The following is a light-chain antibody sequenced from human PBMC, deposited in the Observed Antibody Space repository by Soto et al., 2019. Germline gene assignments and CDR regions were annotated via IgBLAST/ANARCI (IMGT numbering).Light chain of an antibody. CDR1: QSVSSTY. V-gene: IGKV3-20*01. CDR2: GAS. J-gene: IGKJ1*01. CDR3: QQYGSSPWT. Sequence: EIVLTQSPDTLSLSPGERATLSCRASQSVSSTYLAWYQQKPGQPPRLLIYGASTRATGIPDRLSGSGSGTDVTLTISRLEPEDFAVYYCQQYGSSPWTFGQGTKVEIK.